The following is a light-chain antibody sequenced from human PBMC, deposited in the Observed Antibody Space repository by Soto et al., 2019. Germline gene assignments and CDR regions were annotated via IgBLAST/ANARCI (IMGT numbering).Light chain of an antibody. Sequence: QSVLTQPPSVSGAPGQRVTISCTGSSSNIGAGYDVHWYQQLPGTAPKLLIYGNSNRPSGVPDRFSCSKSGTSVFLAITGLQAEDEADYYCQSYDSSLSVVFGGGTKLTVL. V-gene: IGLV1-40*01. CDR2: GNS. CDR1: SSNIGAGYD. J-gene: IGLJ2*01. CDR3: QSYDSSLSVV.